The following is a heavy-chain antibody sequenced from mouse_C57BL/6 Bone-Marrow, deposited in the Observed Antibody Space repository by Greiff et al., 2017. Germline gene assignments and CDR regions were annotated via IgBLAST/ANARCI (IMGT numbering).Heavy chain of an antibody. V-gene: IGHV1-58*01. CDR2: IYIGNGYT. CDR3: ASIGDFPTGY. CDR1: GYTFTSYG. D-gene: IGHD2-13*01. Sequence: DVQLQQSGAELVRPGASVKMSCKTSGYTFTSYGINWVKQRPGQGLEWIGSIYIGNGYTAYNEKFKGKATLTSDTSSSTAYMQLSSLTSEDSAVYFCASIGDFPTGYWGQGPSTTVSA. J-gene: IGHJ4*01.